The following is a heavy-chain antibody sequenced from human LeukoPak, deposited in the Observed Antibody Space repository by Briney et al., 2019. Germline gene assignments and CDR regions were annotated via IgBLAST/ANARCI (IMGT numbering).Heavy chain of an antibody. CDR2: IKAKAHGGTT. D-gene: IGHD2-15*01. Sequence: PGGSLRLSCAASGFTFINAWMAWVRQAPGKGLEWVGRIKAKAHGGTTDYAAPVKGRFTISRDDSKNTLYLQMNSLKTEDTAVYYCTTGYCSGGSCYWFSPYMDVWGKGTTVTISS. CDR3: TTGYCSGGSCYWFSPYMDV. J-gene: IGHJ6*03. CDR1: GFTFINAW. V-gene: IGHV3-15*01.